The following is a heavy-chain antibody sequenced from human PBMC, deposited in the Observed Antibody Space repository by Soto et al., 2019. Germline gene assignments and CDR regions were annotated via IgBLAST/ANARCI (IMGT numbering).Heavy chain of an antibody. CDR1: GGSVSSGSYY. D-gene: IGHD3-22*01. V-gene: IGHV4-61*01. Sequence: SETLSLTCTVSGGSVSSGSYYWSWIRQPPGKGLEWIGYIYYSGSTNYNPSLKSRVTISVDTSKNQFSLKLSSVTAADTAVYYCACLLPYDSSGYVGFVYWGQGALVTVSS. CDR3: ACLLPYDSSGYVGFVY. CDR2: IYYSGST. J-gene: IGHJ4*02.